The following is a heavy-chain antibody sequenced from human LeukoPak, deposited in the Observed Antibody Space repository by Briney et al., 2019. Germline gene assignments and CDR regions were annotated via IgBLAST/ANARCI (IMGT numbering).Heavy chain of an antibody. V-gene: IGHV3-23*01. Sequence: GGSLRPSCAASGFTFSSYAMSWVRQAPGKGLEWVSAISGSGGSTYYADSVKGRFTISRDNSKNTLYLQMNSLRAEDTAVYYCAKSTDYYDSSGYFDYWGQGTLVTVSS. CDR3: AKSTDYYDSSGYFDY. D-gene: IGHD3-22*01. J-gene: IGHJ4*02. CDR2: ISGSGGST. CDR1: GFTFSSYA.